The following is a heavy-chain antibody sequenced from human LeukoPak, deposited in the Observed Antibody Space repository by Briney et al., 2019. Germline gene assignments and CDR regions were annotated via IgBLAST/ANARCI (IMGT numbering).Heavy chain of an antibody. CDR2: IYYSGTT. Sequence: PSETLSLTCTVSGGSISSSSYHWGWIRQPPGKGLEWIGSIYYSGTTFYNPSLKSRVTISVDTSKNQFSLKLNSVTAADTAVYYCGRQEVGAGYCSSTSCAEPHWFDPWGQGTLVTVSS. CDR3: GRQEVGAGYCSSTSCAEPHWFDP. D-gene: IGHD2-2*01. V-gene: IGHV4-39*01. J-gene: IGHJ5*02. CDR1: GGSISSSSYH.